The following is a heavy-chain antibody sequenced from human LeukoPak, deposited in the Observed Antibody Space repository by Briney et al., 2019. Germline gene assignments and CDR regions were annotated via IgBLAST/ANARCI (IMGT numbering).Heavy chain of an antibody. D-gene: IGHD1-14*01. J-gene: IGHJ4*02. Sequence: SETLSLTCTVSGGSISNYYWSWIRQPPGKGLEWIGYIYYSGSTNYNFSLKSRVTISVDTSKNQFSLKLSSVTAADTAVYYCARNLYSFDYWGQGTLVTVSS. CDR3: ARNLYSFDY. V-gene: IGHV4-59*01. CDR1: GGSISNYY. CDR2: IYYSGST.